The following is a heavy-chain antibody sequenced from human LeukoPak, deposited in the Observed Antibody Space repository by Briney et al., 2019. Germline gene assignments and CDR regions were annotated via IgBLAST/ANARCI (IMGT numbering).Heavy chain of an antibody. CDR2: ISGSGGST. D-gene: IGHD5-24*01. V-gene: IGHV3-23*01. Sequence: GGSPRLSCAASGFTFSSYGMSWVRQAPGKGLEWVSAISGSGGSTYYADSVKGRFTISRDNSKNTLYLQMNSLRAEDTAVYYCAKGSSLRWLQFWGQGTLVTVSS. CDR3: AKGSSLRWLQF. CDR1: GFTFSSYG. J-gene: IGHJ4*02.